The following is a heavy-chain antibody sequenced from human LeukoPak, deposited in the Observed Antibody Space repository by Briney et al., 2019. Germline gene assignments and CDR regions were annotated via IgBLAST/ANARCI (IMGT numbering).Heavy chain of an antibody. J-gene: IGHJ2*01. V-gene: IGHV4-30-2*01. Sequence: KASETLSLTCTVSGGSISSGGYYWSWIRQPPGKGLEWIGYTYHSGSTYYNPSLKSRVTISVDRSKNQFSLKLSSVTAADTAVYYCARDPRWHWYFDLWGRGTLVTVSS. CDR2: TYHSGST. CDR1: GGSISSGGYY. D-gene: IGHD2-15*01. CDR3: ARDPRWHWYFDL.